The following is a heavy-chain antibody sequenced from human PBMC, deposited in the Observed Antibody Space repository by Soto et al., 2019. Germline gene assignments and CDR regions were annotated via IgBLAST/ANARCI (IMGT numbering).Heavy chain of an antibody. CDR1: GGSISSYY. J-gene: IGHJ3*02. D-gene: IGHD2-2*01. Sequence: KTSETLAITCTFSGGSISSYYWSWIRQPPGKGLEWIGYIYYSGSTNYNPSLKSRVTISVDTSKNQFSLKLSSVTAADTAVYYCARGQPWRDAFDIWGQGTMVTVSS. V-gene: IGHV4-59*01. CDR2: IYYSGST. CDR3: ARGQPWRDAFDI.